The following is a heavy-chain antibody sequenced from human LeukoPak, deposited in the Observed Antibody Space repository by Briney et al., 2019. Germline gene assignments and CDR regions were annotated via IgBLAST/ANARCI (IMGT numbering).Heavy chain of an antibody. CDR2: ISAYNGNT. D-gene: IGHD2-2*01. CDR3: AREKCSSTSCHPYYYCYGMDV. CDR1: GYTFTSYG. Sequence: ASVKVSCKAPGYTFTSYGISWVRQAPGQGLEWMGWISAYNGNTNYAQKLQGRVTMTTDTSTSTAYMELRSLRSDDTAVYYCAREKCSSTSCHPYYYCYGMDVWGQGTTVTVSS. V-gene: IGHV1-18*01. J-gene: IGHJ6*02.